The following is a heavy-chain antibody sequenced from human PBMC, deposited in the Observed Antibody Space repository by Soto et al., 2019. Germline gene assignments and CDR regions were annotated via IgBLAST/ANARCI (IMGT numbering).Heavy chain of an antibody. CDR3: ARGNIVVVPAAIENYGMDV. CDR1: GGSISSGGYY. J-gene: IGHJ6*02. Sequence: PSETLSLSCTVSGGSISSGGYYWSWIRHHPGKGLEWIGYIYYSGSTYYNPSLKSRVTISVDTSKNQFSLKLSSVTAADTAVYYCARGNIVVVPAAIENYGMDVWGQGTTVTVSS. D-gene: IGHD2-2*01. V-gene: IGHV4-31*03. CDR2: IYYSGST.